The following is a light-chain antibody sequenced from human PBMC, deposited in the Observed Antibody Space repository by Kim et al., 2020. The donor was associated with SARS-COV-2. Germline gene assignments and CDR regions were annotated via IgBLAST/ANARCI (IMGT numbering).Light chain of an antibody. V-gene: IGLV2-14*04. CDR2: DVS. J-gene: IGLJ2*01. Sequence: GQSITISCTGTSSDVGGYNYVSWYQQHPGKAPKLMIYDVSKRPSGVSNRFSGSKSGNTASLTISGLQAEDEAVYYCSSYTSSITKVFGGGTQLTVL. CDR1: SSDVGGYNY. CDR3: SSYTSSITKV.